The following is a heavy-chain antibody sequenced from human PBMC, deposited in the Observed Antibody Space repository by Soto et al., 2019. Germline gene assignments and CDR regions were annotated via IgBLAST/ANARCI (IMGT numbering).Heavy chain of an antibody. CDR3: GRGGDPDY. V-gene: IGHV3-33*01. D-gene: IGHD2-21*02. Sequence: GGSLRLSCAASGFTFSSYAMHWVRQAPGKGLEWVAVIWYDGSNKYYADSVKGRFSISRDNAKNTVYLQMNNLRAEDTAVYYCGRGGDPDYWGQGTLVTVSS. J-gene: IGHJ4*02. CDR1: GFTFSSYA. CDR2: IWYDGSNK.